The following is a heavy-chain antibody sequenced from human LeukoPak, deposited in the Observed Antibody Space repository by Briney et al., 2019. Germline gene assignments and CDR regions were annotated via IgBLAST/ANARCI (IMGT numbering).Heavy chain of an antibody. CDR3: ARENPYGDYLYFDY. Sequence: PSETLSLTCTVSGGSLSSYYWSWIRQPAGKGLEWIGRIYTSGSTNYNPSLKSRVTMSVDTSKNQFSLKLSSVTAADTAVYYCARENPYGDYLYFDYWGQGTLVTVSS. CDR2: IYTSGST. D-gene: IGHD4-17*01. V-gene: IGHV4-4*07. CDR1: GGSLSSYY. J-gene: IGHJ4*02.